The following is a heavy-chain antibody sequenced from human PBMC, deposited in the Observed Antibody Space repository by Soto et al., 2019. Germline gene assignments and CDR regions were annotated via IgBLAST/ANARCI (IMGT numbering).Heavy chain of an antibody. Sequence: QVQLVESGGGVVQPGRSLRLSCAASGFTFSSYAMHWVRQAPGKGLELVAVISSDGSKKYYADSGKGRFTIFRDNSKNTLYLQMHSLRPEDPAVYYCASPTIRGHSAFDIWGQETMVTVSS. V-gene: IGHV3-30-3*01. D-gene: IGHD5-18*01. CDR1: GFTFSSYA. J-gene: IGHJ3*02. CDR3: ASPTIRGHSAFDI. CDR2: ISSDGSKK.